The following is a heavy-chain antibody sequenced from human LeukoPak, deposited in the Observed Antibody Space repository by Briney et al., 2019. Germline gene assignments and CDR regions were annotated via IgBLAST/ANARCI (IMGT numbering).Heavy chain of an antibody. V-gene: IGHV3-23*01. J-gene: IGHJ6*03. CDR2: ISGSGGST. Sequence: PGRSLRLSCAASGFTFSSYAMSWVRQAPGKGLEWVSAISGSGGSTYYADSVKGRFTISRDNSKNTLYLQMNSLRAEDTAVYYCAKDGDPDYYYYMDVWGKGPRSPSP. D-gene: IGHD7-27*01. CDR1: GFTFSSYA. CDR3: AKDGDPDYYYYMDV.